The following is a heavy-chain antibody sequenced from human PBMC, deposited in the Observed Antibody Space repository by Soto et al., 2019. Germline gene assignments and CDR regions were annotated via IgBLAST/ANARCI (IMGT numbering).Heavy chain of an antibody. CDR1: GAAISGFY. Sequence: SETLSLTCTVSGAAISGFYWSWIRKSAGKGLEWIGRIYATGTTDYNPSLKSRVMMSVDTSKKQFSLKLRSVTAADTAVYYCVRDGTKTLRDWFDPWGQGISVTVSS. CDR2: IYATGTT. V-gene: IGHV4-4*07. J-gene: IGHJ5*02. CDR3: VRDGTKTLRDWFDP. D-gene: IGHD1-1*01.